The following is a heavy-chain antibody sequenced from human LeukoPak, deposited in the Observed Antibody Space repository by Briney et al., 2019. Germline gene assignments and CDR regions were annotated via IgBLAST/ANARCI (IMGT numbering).Heavy chain of an antibody. J-gene: IGHJ6*03. CDR2: IYASGNT. CDR3: ARDAWFGELPHSYFFYYMDV. D-gene: IGHD3-10*01. V-gene: IGHV4-4*07. Sequence: SETLSLTCTVSGGSISNYYWSWIRQAAGKGLEWIGRIYASGNTNYNPSLKSRVTMSVDTSKNQFSLRLTSVTAADTAVYYCARDAWFGELPHSYFFYYMDVWGIGTTVTVSS. CDR1: GGSISNYY.